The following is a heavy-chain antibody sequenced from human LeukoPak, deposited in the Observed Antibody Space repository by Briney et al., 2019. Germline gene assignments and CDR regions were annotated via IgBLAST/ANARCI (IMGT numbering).Heavy chain of an antibody. CDR2: ISCSGGST. V-gene: IGHV3-23*01. CDR1: GFTFSSYG. D-gene: IGHD2-2*01. CDR3: AKAYCSSTSCPLDY. Sequence: GGSLRLSCAASGFTFSSYGMSWVRQAPGKGLEWVSAISCSGGSTYYADSVKGRFTISRDNSKNTLYLQMNSLRAEDTAVYFCAKAYCSSTSCPLDYWGEGTLVTVSS. J-gene: IGHJ4*02.